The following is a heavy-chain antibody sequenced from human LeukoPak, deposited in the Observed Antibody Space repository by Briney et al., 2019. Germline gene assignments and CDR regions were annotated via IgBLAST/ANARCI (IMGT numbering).Heavy chain of an antibody. V-gene: IGHV3-48*04. Sequence: GGSLRLSCAASGFTVSSNSMNWVRQAPGKGLEWVSYINSSSTIYYADSVKGRFTISRDNAKNSLYQQMTSLRAEETAVYYCARGKWLRPREILKPNAFDIWGQGTMVTVSS. CDR2: INSSSTI. CDR3: ARGKWLRPREILKPNAFDI. J-gene: IGHJ3*02. CDR1: GFTVSSNS. D-gene: IGHD5-12*01.